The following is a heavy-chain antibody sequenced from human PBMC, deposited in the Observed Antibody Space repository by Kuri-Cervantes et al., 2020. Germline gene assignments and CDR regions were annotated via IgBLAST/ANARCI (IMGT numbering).Heavy chain of an antibody. Sequence: SGTLSLTCTVSGGSISSGDYYWSWIRQPPGKGLEWIGYIYHSGGTYYNPSLKSRVTISVDRSKNQFSLKLSSVTAADTAVYYCAREVLRGYSGYKSDAFDIWGQGTMVTVSS. CDR2: IYHSGGT. CDR1: GGSISSGDYY. CDR3: AREVLRGYSGYKSDAFDI. D-gene: IGHD5-12*01. V-gene: IGHV4-30-2*01. J-gene: IGHJ3*02.